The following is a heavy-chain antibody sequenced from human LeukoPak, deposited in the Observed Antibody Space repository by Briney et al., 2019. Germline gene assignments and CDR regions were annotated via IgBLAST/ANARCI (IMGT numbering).Heavy chain of an antibody. D-gene: IGHD4-11*01. V-gene: IGHV5-10-1*01. CDR1: GYSFTSYW. CDR3: ARTLTTDIDY. CDR2: IDPSDSYT. J-gene: IGHJ4*02. Sequence: GESLKISCKGSGYSFTSYWISWVRQMRGKGLEWMGRIDPSDSYTNYSPSFQGHVTISADKSISTAYLQWSSLRASDTAMYYCARTLTTDIDYWGQGTLVTVSS.